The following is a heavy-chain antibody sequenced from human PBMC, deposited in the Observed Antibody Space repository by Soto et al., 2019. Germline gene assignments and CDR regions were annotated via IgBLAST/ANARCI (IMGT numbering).Heavy chain of an antibody. D-gene: IGHD2-2*01. Sequence: QVQLAQSGAEVKKPGASVKVSCKASGYTFTSYGISWVRQAPGQGLEWMGWISAYNGNTTYAQKLQGRVTMTTDTSTSTAYMELRSLRSDDTAVYYCARNGVVVPAAIEEGAFDYWGQGTLVTVSS. CDR1: GYTFTSYG. CDR2: ISAYNGNT. CDR3: ARNGVVVPAAIEEGAFDY. J-gene: IGHJ4*02. V-gene: IGHV1-18*01.